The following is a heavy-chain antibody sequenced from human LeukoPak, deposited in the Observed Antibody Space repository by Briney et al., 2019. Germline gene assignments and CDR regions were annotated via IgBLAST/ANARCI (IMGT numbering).Heavy chain of an antibody. V-gene: IGHV3-7*04. Sequence: GGSLRLSCVASGLTFSSYWMTWVRQAPGKGLEWVASINEDGSEIHYVDSVKGRFTISRDNAKDSLYLQMNSLTAEDTAMYYCVRAYHPGGWFDPWGQGTLVTVSS. D-gene: IGHD2-21*01. J-gene: IGHJ5*02. CDR1: GLTFSSYW. CDR3: VRAYHPGGWFDP. CDR2: INEDGSEI.